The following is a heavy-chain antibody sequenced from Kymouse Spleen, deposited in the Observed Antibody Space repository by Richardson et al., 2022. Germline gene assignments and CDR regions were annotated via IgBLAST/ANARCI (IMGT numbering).Heavy chain of an antibody. D-gene: IGHD5-12*01. J-gene: IGHJ6*02. CDR1: GGSFSGYY. CDR2: INHSGST. Sequence: QVQLQQWGAGLLKPSETLSLTCAVYGGSFSGYYWSWIRQPPGKGLEWIGEINHSGSTNYNPSLKSRVTISVDTSKNQFSLKLSSVTAADTAVYYCARGRYSGYEVSYYYYYGMDVWGQGTTVTVSS. V-gene: IGHV4-34*01. CDR3: ARGRYSGYEVSYYYYYGMDV.